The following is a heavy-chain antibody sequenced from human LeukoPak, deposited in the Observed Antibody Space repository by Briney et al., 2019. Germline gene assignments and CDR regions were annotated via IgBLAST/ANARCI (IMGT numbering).Heavy chain of an antibody. Sequence: SETLSLTCTVSGGSISSYYWSWLRQPPGKGLEWIGYIYYSGSTNYNPSLKSRVTISVDTSKNQFSLKLNSVTAADTAVYYCARVTGYMIEDYFDYWGQGTVVTVSS. CDR2: IYYSGST. J-gene: IGHJ4*02. CDR1: GGSISSYY. D-gene: IGHD3-9*01. V-gene: IGHV4-59*01. CDR3: ARVTGYMIEDYFDY.